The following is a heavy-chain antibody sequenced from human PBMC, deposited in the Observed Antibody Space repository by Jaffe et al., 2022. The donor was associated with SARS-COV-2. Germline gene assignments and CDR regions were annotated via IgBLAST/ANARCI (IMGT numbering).Heavy chain of an antibody. CDR1: GFTFSSYS. J-gene: IGHJ6*02. D-gene: IGHD2-15*01. Sequence: EVQLVESGGGLVKPGGSLRLSCAASGFTFSSYSMNWVRQAPGKGLEWVSSISSSSSYIYYADSVKGRFTISRDNAKNSLYLQMNSLRAEDTAVYYCARDGDIVVVVAASSTVGYGMDVWGQGTTVTVSS. CDR3: ARDGDIVVVVAASSTVGYGMDV. V-gene: IGHV3-21*01. CDR2: ISSSSSYI.